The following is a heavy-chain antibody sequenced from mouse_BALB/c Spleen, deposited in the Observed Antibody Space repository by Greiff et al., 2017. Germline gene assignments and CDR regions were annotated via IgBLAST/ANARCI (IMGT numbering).Heavy chain of an antibody. CDR3: ARFITTVGDY. CDR2: INPSTGYT. V-gene: IGHV1-7*01. CDR1: GYTFTSYW. J-gene: IGHJ2*01. D-gene: IGHD1-1*01. Sequence: QVHVKQSGAELAKPGASVKMSCKASGYTFTSYWMHWVKQRPGQGLEWIGYINPSTGYTEYNQKFKDKATLTADKSSSTAYMQLSSLTSEDSAVYYCARFITTVGDYWGQGTTLTVSS.